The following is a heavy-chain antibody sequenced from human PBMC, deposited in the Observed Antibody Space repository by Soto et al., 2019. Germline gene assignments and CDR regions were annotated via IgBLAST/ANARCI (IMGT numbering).Heavy chain of an antibody. V-gene: IGHV3-66*01. CDR2: ISNRGDT. J-gene: IGHJ3*02. D-gene: IGHD2-15*01. CDR3: AREPRYCCGGSCSITGDAYDI. CDR1: GFIVSDTY. Sequence: EVQLLESGGGLVQPGGSLRLSCTASGFIVSDTYVNWVRQAPGKGLEWVSVISNRGDTHYADSVRGRFSLSRDISDNTLHLQMNNLRVEDMAVYYCAREPRYCCGGSCSITGDAYDIWGQGTMVTVSS.